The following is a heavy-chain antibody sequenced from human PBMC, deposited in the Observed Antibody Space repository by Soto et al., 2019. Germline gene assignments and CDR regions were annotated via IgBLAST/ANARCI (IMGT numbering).Heavy chain of an antibody. CDR2: IQHSDST. Sequence: SETLSPTCTVSGDSFGNYYWSWIRQPPGKGLEWIVYIQHSDSTNYSPSLKSRVSISRDSSKNQFSLKLTSVTAADTAVYFCARPRLPRGVDSWGQGTLVTVSS. CDR1: GDSFGNYY. D-gene: IGHD5-12*01. V-gene: IGHV4-59*01. J-gene: IGHJ4*02. CDR3: ARPRLPRGVDS.